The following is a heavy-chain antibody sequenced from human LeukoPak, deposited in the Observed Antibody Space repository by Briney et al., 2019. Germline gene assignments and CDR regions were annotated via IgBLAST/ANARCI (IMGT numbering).Heavy chain of an antibody. CDR2: IWYDGRDK. CDR1: GFTFSGSA. V-gene: IGHV3-30*02. D-gene: IGHD5-18*01. CDR3: AKDPYSYGSYFDY. Sequence: PGGSLRLSCAASGFTFSGSAMHWVRQAPGKGLEWVAFIWYDGRDKYYADSVKGRFTISRDNSKNTLYLQMNSLRAEDTAMYYCAKDPYSYGSYFDYWGQGTLVTVSS. J-gene: IGHJ4*02.